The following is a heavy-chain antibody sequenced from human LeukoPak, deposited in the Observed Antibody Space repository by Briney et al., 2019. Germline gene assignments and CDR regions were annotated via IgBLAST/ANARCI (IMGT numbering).Heavy chain of an antibody. D-gene: IGHD1-26*01. CDR2: IYYSGST. Sequence: SETLSLTCTVSGGSISSGGYYWRWIRQHPGKGLEWIGYIYYSGSTYYNPSLKSRVTISVDKSKNQFSLKLSSVTAADTAVYYCARDRVGATTSWFDPWGQGTLVTVSS. J-gene: IGHJ5*02. CDR1: GGSISSGGYY. CDR3: ARDRVGATTSWFDP. V-gene: IGHV4-31*03.